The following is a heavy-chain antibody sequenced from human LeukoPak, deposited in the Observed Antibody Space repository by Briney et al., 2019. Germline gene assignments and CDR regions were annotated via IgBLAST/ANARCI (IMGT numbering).Heavy chain of an antibody. J-gene: IGHJ4*02. D-gene: IGHD3-22*01. V-gene: IGHV3-30*18. CDR1: GFTFSSYG. Sequence: PGGSLRLSCAASGFTFSSYGMHWVRQAPGKGLEWVAVISYDGSNKYYADSVKGRFTISRDNSKNTLYLQMNSLRAEDTAVYYCAKGAYYDSSGYYYRAGFDYWGQGTLVTVSS. CDR3: AKGAYYDSSGYYYRAGFDY. CDR2: ISYDGSNK.